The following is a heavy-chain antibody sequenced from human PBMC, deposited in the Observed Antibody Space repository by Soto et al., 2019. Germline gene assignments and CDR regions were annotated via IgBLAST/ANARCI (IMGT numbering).Heavy chain of an antibody. V-gene: IGHV1-18*01. CDR1: GYTFTSYG. Sequence: ASVKVSCKASGYTFTSYGISWVRQAPGQGLEWMGWISAYNGNTNYAQKLQGRVTMTTDTSTSTAYMELRSLRSDDTAVYYCAGSMVRGVGRGPELLDYYYYYGMDVWGQGTTVTVSS. CDR3: AGSMVRGVGRGPELLDYYYYYGMDV. J-gene: IGHJ6*02. CDR2: ISAYNGNT. D-gene: IGHD3-10*01.